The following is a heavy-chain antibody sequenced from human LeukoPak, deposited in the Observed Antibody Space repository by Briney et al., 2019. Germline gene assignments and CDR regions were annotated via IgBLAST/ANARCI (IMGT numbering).Heavy chain of an antibody. CDR3: AKDRGTRYFPLDQIDY. V-gene: IGHV3-23*01. Sequence: RGGSLRLSCAASGFTFSSYAMSWVRQAPGKRVEWVSLINGSGGSTYYADSVRGRFTISRDNSKNTLYMQMNRLKAEDTAVYYCAKDRGTRYFPLDQIDYWGQGTLVTVSS. J-gene: IGHJ4*02. D-gene: IGHD3-9*01. CDR1: GFTFSSYA. CDR2: INGSGGST.